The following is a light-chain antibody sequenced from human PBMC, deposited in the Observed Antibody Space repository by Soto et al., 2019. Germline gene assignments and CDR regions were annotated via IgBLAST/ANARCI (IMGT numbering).Light chain of an antibody. J-gene: IGKJ2*01. Sequence: EIVLTQSPATLSLSPGERATLSCRASQSISTYLAWYQQKPGQAPRLLIYDASNRATGIPARFSGSGSGTDFTLTISSLEPEDFAVYYCQQRSSWPPRMYTFGQGTRLEIK. CDR3: QQRSSWPPRMYT. CDR1: QSISTY. V-gene: IGKV3-11*01. CDR2: DAS.